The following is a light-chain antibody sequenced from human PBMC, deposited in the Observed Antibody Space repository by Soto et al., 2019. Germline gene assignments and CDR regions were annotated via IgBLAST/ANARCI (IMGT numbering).Light chain of an antibody. CDR3: MQSIDLPPP. CDR2: EVS. V-gene: IGKV2D-29*01. CDR1: QTARHSDGRTY. J-gene: IGKJ2*01. Sequence: DIVMTQTPLSLSVTPGQAASISCKSSQTARHSDGRTYLYWYRQKPGQPPQLLIYEVSNRFSGVTERFSGSGSGTDFTLNISRVEADDVGVYYCMQSIDLPPPFGQGTKLEIK.